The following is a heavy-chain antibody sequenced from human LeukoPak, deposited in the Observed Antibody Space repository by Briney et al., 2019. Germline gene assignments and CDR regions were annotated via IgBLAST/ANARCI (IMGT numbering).Heavy chain of an antibody. CDR1: GGTFSSYA. J-gene: IGHJ6*04. Sequence: GSSVKVSCKASGGTFSSYAISWVRQAPGQGLEWMGGIIPIFGTANYAQKLQGRVTITADESTSTAYMELSSLRPEDTAVYYCARVEGTPYYYGMDVWGKGTTVTVSS. D-gene: IGHD1-1*01. V-gene: IGHV1-69*01. CDR2: IIPIFGTA. CDR3: ARVEGTPYYYGMDV.